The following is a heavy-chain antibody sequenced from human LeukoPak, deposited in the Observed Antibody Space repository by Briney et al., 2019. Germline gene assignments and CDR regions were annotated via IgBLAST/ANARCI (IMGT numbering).Heavy chain of an antibody. CDR3: ARHRLRGSSSSGFGDWFDP. CDR2: IYYSGYT. J-gene: IGHJ5*02. V-gene: IGHV4-39*01. Sequence: SETLSLTCTVSGGSVSSSSYYWGWIRQPPGKGLEWIGVIYYSGYTYYNPSLKSRVTIFVDTSKNQFSLKLSSVTAADTAVYYCARHRLRGSSSSGFGDWFDPWGQGTLVTVSS. CDR1: GGSVSSSSYY. D-gene: IGHD6-6*01.